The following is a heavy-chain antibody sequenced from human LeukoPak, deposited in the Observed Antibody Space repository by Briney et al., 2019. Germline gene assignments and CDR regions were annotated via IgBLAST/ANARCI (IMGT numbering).Heavy chain of an antibody. CDR3: VTYYYGSSAPKRNY. CDR1: GGSFSDYF. V-gene: IGHV4-34*01. J-gene: IGHJ4*02. Sequence: SETLSLTCAVYGGSFSDYFWSWIRQPPGKGLEWIGEISHSGSTTYNPSLRSRVTISGDTSKKQFSLKLSPVTAADTAVYYCVTYYYGSSAPKRNYWGQGILVTVSS. CDR2: ISHSGST. D-gene: IGHD3-22*01.